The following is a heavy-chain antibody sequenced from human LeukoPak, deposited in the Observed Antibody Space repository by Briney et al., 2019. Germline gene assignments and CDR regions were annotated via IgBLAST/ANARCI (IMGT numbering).Heavy chain of an antibody. CDR1: GFMFSNWW. CDR2: IKQDGTEK. Sequence: PGGSLRLSCAVSGFMFSNWWMAWVRQAPGKGLEWVASIKQDGTEKFYVDFVKGRFTISRDNTKNSLYLQMNSLRAEDTAVYYCARDDYGDLVSFNYWGQGTLVTVSS. V-gene: IGHV3-7*01. J-gene: IGHJ4*02. CDR3: ARDDYGDLVSFNY. D-gene: IGHD4-17*01.